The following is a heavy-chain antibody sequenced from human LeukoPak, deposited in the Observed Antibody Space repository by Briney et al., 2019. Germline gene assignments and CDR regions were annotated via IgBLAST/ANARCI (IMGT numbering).Heavy chain of an antibody. J-gene: IGHJ6*03. V-gene: IGHV3-21*04. CDR3: AREVQGYGSGKNPYYYYMDV. D-gene: IGHD3-10*01. CDR1: GFTFSSYS. CDR2: ISSSSSYI. Sequence: GGSLRLSCAASGFTFSSYSMNWVRQAPGKGLEWVSSISSSSSYIYYADSVKGRFTISRDNSKNTLYLQMNSLRAEDTAVYYCAREVQGYGSGKNPYYYYMDVWAKGPRSPSP.